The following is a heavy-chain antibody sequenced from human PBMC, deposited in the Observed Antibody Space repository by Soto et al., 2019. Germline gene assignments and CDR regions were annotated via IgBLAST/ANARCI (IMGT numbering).Heavy chain of an antibody. J-gene: IGHJ6*02. CDR2: MNPNSGNT. D-gene: IGHD3-3*01. V-gene: IGHV1-8*01. CDR3: ASQLVTIFGVVTQYGMDV. CDR1: GYTFTSYD. Sequence: ASVKVSCMASGYTFTSYDINWVRQATGQGLEWMGWMNPNSGNTGYAQKFQGRVTMTRNTSISTAYMELSSLRSEDTAVYYCASQLVTIFGVVTQYGMDVWGQGTTVTVSS.